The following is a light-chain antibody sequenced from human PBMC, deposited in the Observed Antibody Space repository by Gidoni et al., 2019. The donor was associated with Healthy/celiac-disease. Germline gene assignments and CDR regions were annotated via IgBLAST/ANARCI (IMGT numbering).Light chain of an antibody. V-gene: IGKV2-28*01. J-gene: IGKJ1*01. Sequence: DIVMTPSPLSLPVTPGEPASISCRSSQSLLHSNGYNYLDWYLQKAGQSPQLRIYLGSNRASGVPDRFSGSGSGTDFTLKISRVEAEDVGVYYCMQALQTPCTFGQGTKVEIK. CDR3: MQALQTPCT. CDR2: LGS. CDR1: QSLLHSNGYNY.